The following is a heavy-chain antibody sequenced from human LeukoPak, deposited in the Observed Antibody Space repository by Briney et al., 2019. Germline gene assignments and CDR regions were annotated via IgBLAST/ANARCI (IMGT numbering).Heavy chain of an antibody. CDR1: GFTFSTYA. D-gene: IGHD1-7*01. Sequence: GGSLRLSCAASGFTFSTYAMNWVRQAPGKGLEWVAVIWFDGTNGYYADSVKGRFTISRDNSKNTLYLQMNSLRAEDTAIYYCARDRSNWNYYFDYWGQGTLVTVSS. CDR3: ARDRSNWNYYFDY. V-gene: IGHV3-33*08. J-gene: IGHJ4*02. CDR2: IWFDGTNG.